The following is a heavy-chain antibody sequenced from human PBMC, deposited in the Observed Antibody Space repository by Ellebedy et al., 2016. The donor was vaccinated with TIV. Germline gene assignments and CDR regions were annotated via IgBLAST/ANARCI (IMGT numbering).Heavy chain of an antibody. Sequence: SETLSLTXAVHGGSFSDYSWSWIRQPPGKGLEWIGEISHSGYNKYNPSFKSRVTMSLDTSNNRFSLTLASVTSADTAIYYCARLDQVLSTICAFDYWGQGTLVTVSS. CDR2: ISHSGYN. D-gene: IGHD5-24*01. CDR3: ARLDQVLSTICAFDY. CDR1: GGSFSDYS. V-gene: IGHV4-34*01. J-gene: IGHJ4*02.